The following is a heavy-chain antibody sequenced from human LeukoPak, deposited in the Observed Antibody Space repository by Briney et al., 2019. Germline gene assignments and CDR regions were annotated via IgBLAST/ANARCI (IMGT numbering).Heavy chain of an antibody. CDR1: GGSISSSSYY. J-gene: IGHJ4*02. D-gene: IGHD6-6*01. Sequence: PSETLSLTCTVSGGSISSSSYYWSWIRQPPGKGLEWIGYIYYSGSTYYNPSLKSRVTISVDTSKNQFSLKLSSVTAADTAVYYCARTYSSSAAFFDYWGQGTLVTVSS. V-gene: IGHV4-30-4*08. CDR3: ARTYSSSAAFFDY. CDR2: IYYSGST.